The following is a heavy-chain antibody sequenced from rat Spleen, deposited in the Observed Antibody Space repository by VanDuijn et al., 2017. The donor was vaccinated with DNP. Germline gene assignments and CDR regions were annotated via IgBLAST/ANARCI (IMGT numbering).Heavy chain of an antibody. Sequence: QVQLKESGPGLVQPSQTLSLTCTVSGFSLTSYGVSWVRQPPGKGLEWIAAISSGGSTYYNSALKSRLSISRDTSKSQVFLKMNSLQTEDTATYYCASAALDYWGQGVMVTVSS. V-gene: IGHV2S12*01. CDR2: ISSGGST. D-gene: IGHD1-2*01. CDR3: ASAALDY. CDR1: GFSLTSYG. J-gene: IGHJ2*01.